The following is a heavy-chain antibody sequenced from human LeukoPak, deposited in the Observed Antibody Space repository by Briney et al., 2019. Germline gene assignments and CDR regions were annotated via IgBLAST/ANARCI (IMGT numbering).Heavy chain of an antibody. D-gene: IGHD1-7*01. CDR2: IGPTGSDR. CDR1: GLTFSTSG. J-gene: IGHJ4*02. V-gene: IGHV3-21*06. CDR3: AREGLLELPYSTSDY. Sequence: GGSLRLSCTASGLTFSTSGFNWVRQAPGKGLEWVASIGPTGSDRYHADSIKGRFTISRDNANNFLYLQMNSLRAEDTAVYYCAREGLLELPYSTSDYWGQGTLVTVSS.